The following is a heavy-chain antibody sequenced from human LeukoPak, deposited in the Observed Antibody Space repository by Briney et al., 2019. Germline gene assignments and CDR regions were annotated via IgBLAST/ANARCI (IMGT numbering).Heavy chain of an antibody. CDR2: MYPDESDI. V-gene: IGHV5-51*01. J-gene: IGHJ4*02. CDR3: ARRPTTGTDY. Sequence: PGESLQISCRGSGYSFTDHWIGWVRQLPGKGLEWMGIMYPDESDIRYSPSFQGQVTISADKSIKTASLQWNSLKASDTAMYYCARRPTTGTDYWGQGTLVAVSS. D-gene: IGHD1-1*01. CDR1: GYSFTDHW.